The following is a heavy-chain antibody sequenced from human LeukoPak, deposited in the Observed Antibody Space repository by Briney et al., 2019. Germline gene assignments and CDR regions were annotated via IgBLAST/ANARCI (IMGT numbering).Heavy chain of an antibody. Sequence: GGSLRLSCAASGYTFSSSSISWVRQAPGKGLEWVSAITDAVGSTHYADSVKGRFTISSDNSKNTVYLQMNSLRPEDMAVYYCAKEIFSGLLYIDYWGQGTLVTVSS. V-gene: IGHV3-23*01. CDR2: ITDAVGST. D-gene: IGHD5-12*01. CDR3: AKEIFSGLLYIDY. CDR1: GYTFSSSS. J-gene: IGHJ4*02.